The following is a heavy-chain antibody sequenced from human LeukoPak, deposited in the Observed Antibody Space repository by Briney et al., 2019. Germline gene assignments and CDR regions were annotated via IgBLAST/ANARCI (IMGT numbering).Heavy chain of an antibody. CDR3: ARGAGGGYYYYYMDV. Sequence: PSESLSLTCGVSGGSINTNTFFWGWIRQPPGKGLEWIGNVFYSGNTMYNPSLKSRVTMSIDTSKSQFSLKLGSVTAADTAVYYCARGAGGGYYYYYMDVWGKGTTVTVSS. CDR1: GGSINTNTFF. J-gene: IGHJ6*03. V-gene: IGHV4-39*01. CDR2: VFYSGNT. D-gene: IGHD2-15*01.